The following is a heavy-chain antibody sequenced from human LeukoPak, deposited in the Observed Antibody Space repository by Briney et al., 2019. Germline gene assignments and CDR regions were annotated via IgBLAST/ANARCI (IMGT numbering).Heavy chain of an antibody. CDR2: ISADNGKT. CDR3: ARARRALQGPDAFDI. J-gene: IGHJ3*02. Sequence: ASVKVSCKDSGYTFTSYGISSVRQAPGQGLGWMGWISADNGKTIYAQQLQGRVTMTTDTSTSTAYMELRSLRSDDTAVYYCARARRALQGPDAFDIWGQGTMVTVSS. V-gene: IGHV1-18*01. D-gene: IGHD1-26*01. CDR1: GYTFTSYG.